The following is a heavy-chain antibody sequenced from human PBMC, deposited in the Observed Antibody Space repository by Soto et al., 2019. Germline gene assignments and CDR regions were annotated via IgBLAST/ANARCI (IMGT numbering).Heavy chain of an antibody. Sequence: PGGSLRLSCAASGFTFSSYGMHWVRQAPGKGLEWVAVISYDGSNKYYADSVKGRFTISRDNSKNTLYLQMNSLRAEDTAVYYCAKDFVSGYSYGPFDYRGPGTLGTV. CDR1: GFTFSSYG. CDR2: ISYDGSNK. J-gene: IGHJ4*02. D-gene: IGHD5-18*01. V-gene: IGHV3-30*18. CDR3: AKDFVSGYSYGPFDY.